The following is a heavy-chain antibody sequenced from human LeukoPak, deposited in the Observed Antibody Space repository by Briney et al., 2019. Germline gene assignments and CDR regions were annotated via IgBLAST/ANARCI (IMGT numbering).Heavy chain of an antibody. CDR1: GGSIGSGGYY. J-gene: IGHJ6*02. CDR2: IYYSGST. Sequence: SETLSLTCTVSGGSIGSGGYYWSWIRQHPGKGLEWIGYIYYSGSTYYNPSLKSRVTISVGKTKNQFSLKLSSVTAADTAVYYCARAGPRRGGLDVWGQGTTVTVSS. D-gene: IGHD6-19*01. V-gene: IGHV4-31*03. CDR3: ARAGPRRGGLDV.